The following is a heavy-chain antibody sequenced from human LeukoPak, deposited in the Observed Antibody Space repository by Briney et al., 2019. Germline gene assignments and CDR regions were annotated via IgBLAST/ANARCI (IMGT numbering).Heavy chain of an antibody. CDR1: GGSFSGYY. D-gene: IGHD3-22*01. V-gene: IGHV4-34*01. CDR2: INHSGST. J-gene: IGHJ4*02. CDR3: ARMSLGRRKTYYYDSSGYYPFDY. Sequence: SETLSLTCAVYGGSFSGYYWSWIRQPPGKGLEWIGEINHSGSTNYNPSLKSRVTISVDTSKNQFSLKLSSVTAADTAVYNCARMSLGRRKTYYYDSSGYYPFDYWGQGTLVTVSS.